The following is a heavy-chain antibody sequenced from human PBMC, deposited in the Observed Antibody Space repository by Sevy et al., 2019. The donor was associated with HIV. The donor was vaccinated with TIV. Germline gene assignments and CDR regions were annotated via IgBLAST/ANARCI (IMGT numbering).Heavy chain of an antibody. D-gene: IGHD3-22*01. CDR2: ISYDGNNK. J-gene: IGHJ4*02. CDR1: GFTFSNYA. Sequence: GGSLRLSCTASGFTFSNYAMYWVRQAPGKGLEWVAVISYDGNNKDYADSVKGRFTISRENSKNTLYLQMNSLRADDTAVYYCASHYYDSTGYYYPLDYWGQGTLVTVSS. CDR3: ASHYYDSTGYYYPLDY. V-gene: IGHV3-30*04.